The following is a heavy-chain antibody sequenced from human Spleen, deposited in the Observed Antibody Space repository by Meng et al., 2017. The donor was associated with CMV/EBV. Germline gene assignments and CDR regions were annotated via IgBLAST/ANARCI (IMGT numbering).Heavy chain of an antibody. J-gene: IGHJ6*02. D-gene: IGHD2-2*02. CDR2: ISAYNGNT. Sequence: ASVKVSCKASGYTFTSYGISWVRQAPGQGLEWMGWISAYNGNTNYAQKPQGRVTMTTDTSTSTAYMELRSLRSDDTAVYYCAREGADIVVVPAAIKKVGAVYYYYYGMDVWGQGTTVTVSS. CDR1: GYTFTSYG. CDR3: AREGADIVVVPAAIKKVGAVYYYYYGMDV. V-gene: IGHV1-18*01.